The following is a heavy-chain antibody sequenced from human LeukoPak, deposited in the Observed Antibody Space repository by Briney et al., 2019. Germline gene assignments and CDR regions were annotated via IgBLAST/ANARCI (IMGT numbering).Heavy chain of an antibody. V-gene: IGHV3-23*01. Sequence: RAGGSLRLSCAASGFIFSNYAMSWVRQAPGKGLEWLSAICGSGGNKYYADSVKGRFTISRDNSKNTLYLQMNSLRAEDTAVYFCAKSLGSVVVTANDYWGEGTLVTVPS. CDR2: ICGSGGNK. D-gene: IGHD2-21*02. CDR3: AKSLGSVVVTANDY. CDR1: GFIFSNYA. J-gene: IGHJ4*02.